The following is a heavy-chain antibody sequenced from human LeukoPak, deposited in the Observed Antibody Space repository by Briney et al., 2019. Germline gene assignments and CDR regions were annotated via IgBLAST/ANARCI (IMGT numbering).Heavy chain of an antibody. CDR3: ARARTTRGFDY. Sequence: PGRSLRLSCAACGFTFNSYGIHWVRQAPGKGLEWVAFIWYDGSNKYYADSVKGRFTISRDNSKNTLYLQMNSLRAEDTAVYYCARARTTRGFDYWGQGTLVTVSS. CDR1: GFTFNSYG. V-gene: IGHV3-33*01. D-gene: IGHD4-17*01. CDR2: IWYDGSNK. J-gene: IGHJ4*02.